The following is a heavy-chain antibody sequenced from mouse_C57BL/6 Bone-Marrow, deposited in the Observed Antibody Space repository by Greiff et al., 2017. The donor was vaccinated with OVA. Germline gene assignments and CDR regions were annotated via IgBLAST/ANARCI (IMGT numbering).Heavy chain of an antibody. J-gene: IGHJ2*01. CDR3: ARDCSLFDY. CDR2: ISDGGSYT. V-gene: IGHV5-4*01. Sequence: EVKLVESGGGLVKPGGSLKLSCAASGFTFSSYAMSWVRQTPEKRLEWVATISDGGSYTYYPDNVKGRFTISRDNAKNNLYLQMSHLKSEDTAMYYCARDCSLFDYWGQGTTLTVSS. CDR1: GFTFSSYA.